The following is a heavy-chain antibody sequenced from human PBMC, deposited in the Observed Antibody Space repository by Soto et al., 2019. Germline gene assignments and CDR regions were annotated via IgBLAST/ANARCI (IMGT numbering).Heavy chain of an antibody. CDR3: ARGDRGAFDL. CDR2: IHSDGSST. J-gene: IGHJ3*01. CDR1: GFTFSYYW. D-gene: IGHD2-21*02. V-gene: IGHV3-74*01. Sequence: GGSLRLSCAASGFTFSYYWMHCVRQAPGQGLVWVSRIHSDGSSTTYADSVKGRFTISRDNAKNTLYLQMNSLRAEDTAVYYCARGDRGAFDLWGQGTMVTVSS.